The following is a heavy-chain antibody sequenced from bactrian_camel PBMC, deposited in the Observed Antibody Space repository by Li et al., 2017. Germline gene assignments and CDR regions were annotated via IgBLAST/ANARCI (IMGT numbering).Heavy chain of an antibody. CDR1: VDTIGRYR. D-gene: IGHD4*01. CDR2: KDSDGMT. V-gene: IGHV3S55*01. Sequence: HVQLVESGGGSVQVGGSLRLSCVASVDTIGRYRMGWFRQIPDKEREGVAAKDSDGMTVYTDSVKGRFTISRDHAAHTLYLQMNSLKPEDTAMYYCAAGFFGAPNMTAIQALDPQANVQYIAWGQGTQVTVS. CDR3: AAGFFGAPNMTAIQALDPQANVQYIA. J-gene: IGHJ6*01.